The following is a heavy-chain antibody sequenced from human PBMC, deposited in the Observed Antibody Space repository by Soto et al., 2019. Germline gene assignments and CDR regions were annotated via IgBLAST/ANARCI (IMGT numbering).Heavy chain of an antibody. CDR1: GYMVTGYY. V-gene: IGHV1-2*02. Sequence: ASVKVSCKVSGYMVTGYYIHWVRQAPGQGLEWMGWINPKSGGTKYAEKFQGRVSMTGDTSITTAYLELSSLTSDDTAVYYCATDRVASDMRGQGTKVTDSS. CDR3: ATDRVASDM. CDR2: INPKSGGT. D-gene: IGHD3-22*01. J-gene: IGHJ3*02.